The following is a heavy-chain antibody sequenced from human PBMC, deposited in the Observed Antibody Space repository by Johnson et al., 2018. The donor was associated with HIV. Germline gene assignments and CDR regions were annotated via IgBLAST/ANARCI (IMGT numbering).Heavy chain of an antibody. Sequence: QVQLVESGGGVVRPGGSLGLSCAASGFTFSSFGMHWVRQAPGTGLAWVAFIRYDGSYKYYADSVTGRFTISRDNSKNTLYLQMNSLRAEDTAVSYCAKDVGKYGPDAFDIWGQGTMVTVSS. CDR2: IRYDGSYK. CDR1: GFTFSSFG. CDR3: AKDVGKYGPDAFDI. D-gene: IGHD1-26*01. J-gene: IGHJ3*02. V-gene: IGHV3-30*02.